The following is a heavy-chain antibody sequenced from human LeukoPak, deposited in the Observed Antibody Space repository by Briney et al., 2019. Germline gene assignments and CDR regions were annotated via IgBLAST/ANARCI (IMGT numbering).Heavy chain of an antibody. CDR1: GGSISSYY. CDR3: ARGRRLWFGEFYYYYGMDV. D-gene: IGHD3-10*01. V-gene: IGHV4-34*01. CDR2: INHSGST. J-gene: IGHJ6*02. Sequence: SETLSLTCTVSGGSISSYYWSWIRQPPGKGLEWIGEINHSGSTNYNPSLKSRVTISVDTSKNQFSLKLSSVTAADTAVYYCARGRRLWFGEFYYYYGMDVWGQGTTVTVSS.